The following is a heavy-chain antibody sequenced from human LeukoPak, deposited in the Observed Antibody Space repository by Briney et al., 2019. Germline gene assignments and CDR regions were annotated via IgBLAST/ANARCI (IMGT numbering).Heavy chain of an antibody. D-gene: IGHD2-2*01. Sequence: GGSLRLSCAASGFTFSSYSMNWVRQAPGKGLEWVSSISSSSSYIYYADSVKGRFTISRDNAKNSLYLQMNSLRAEDTAVYYCARDAIGYCSSTSCYAGWFDPWGQGTLVTVSS. CDR2: ISSSSSYI. J-gene: IGHJ5*02. CDR3: ARDAIGYCSSTSCYAGWFDP. CDR1: GFTFSSYS. V-gene: IGHV3-21*01.